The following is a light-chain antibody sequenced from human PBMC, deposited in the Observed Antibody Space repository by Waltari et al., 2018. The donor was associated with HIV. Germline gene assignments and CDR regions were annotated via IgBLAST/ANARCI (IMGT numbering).Light chain of an antibody. V-gene: IGLV1-44*01. CDR2: NTN. CDR3: AAWDDSLNGREV. Sequence: SVLTQPPSASGTPGQRVTISCSGNTSHIGSNTVNWYQQVPGTAPKLHILNTNHRHPGVPARFAGSQSGTPASLAISGLRCEEYANYYCAAWDDSLNGREVFGGGTKLTVL. J-gene: IGLJ3*02. CDR1: TSHIGSNT.